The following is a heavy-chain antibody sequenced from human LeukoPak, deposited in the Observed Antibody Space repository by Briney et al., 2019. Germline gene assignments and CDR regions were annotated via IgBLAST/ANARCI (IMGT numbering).Heavy chain of an antibody. D-gene: IGHD3-10*01. CDR1: GFTFSSYG. Sequence: PGGSLRLSCAASGFTFSSYGMHWVCQAPGKGLEWVAVISYDGSNKYYADSVKGRFTISRDNSKNTLYLQMNSLRAEDTAVYYCAKDRVLLWFGELSLLDAFDYWGQGTLVTVSS. CDR2: ISYDGSNK. CDR3: AKDRVLLWFGELSLLDAFDY. V-gene: IGHV3-30*18. J-gene: IGHJ4*02.